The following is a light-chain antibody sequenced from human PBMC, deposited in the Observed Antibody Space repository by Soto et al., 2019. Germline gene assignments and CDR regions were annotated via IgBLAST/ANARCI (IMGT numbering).Light chain of an antibody. CDR3: QAWDSSPYV. J-gene: IGLJ1*01. CDR2: QDS. V-gene: IGLV3-1*01. CDR1: KLGDKY. Sequence: SYELTQPPSVSVSPGQTASITCSGAKLGDKYACWYQQKPGQSPVLVIYQDSKRPSGIPERFSGSNSGNTATLTISGTQAMDEADYYCQAWDSSPYVFGTGTKVTVL.